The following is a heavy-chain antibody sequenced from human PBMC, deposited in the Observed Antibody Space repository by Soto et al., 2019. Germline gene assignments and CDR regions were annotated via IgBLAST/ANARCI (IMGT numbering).Heavy chain of an antibody. CDR3: ARTVGAAYYFDF. V-gene: IGHV4-4*07. Sequence: QVQLQESGTGLFKPSETLSLTCTVSGYSMTKYYLSWIRQPAGKGLEWIGRAYMSGSTNYNPSLKSRVTMSIDTSNNHCSLDVKSVTAADTAVYYCARTVGAAYYFDFWGQGALVTVSS. CDR1: GYSMTKYY. J-gene: IGHJ4*02. CDR2: AYMSGST. D-gene: IGHD1-26*01.